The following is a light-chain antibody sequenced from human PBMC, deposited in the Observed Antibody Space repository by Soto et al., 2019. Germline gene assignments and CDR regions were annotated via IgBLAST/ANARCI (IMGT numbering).Light chain of an antibody. CDR2: DAS. CDR3: QQYGSSPLT. V-gene: IGKV3-20*01. J-gene: IGKJ4*01. CDR1: QSVSSSY. Sequence: EIVLTPSPGTLSLSPGERATLSCRASQSVSSSYLAWYQQKPGQAPRLLIYDASSRATGIPDRFSGSGSGTDFTLTISRLEPEDFAVYYCQQYGSSPLTFGGGTKVDI.